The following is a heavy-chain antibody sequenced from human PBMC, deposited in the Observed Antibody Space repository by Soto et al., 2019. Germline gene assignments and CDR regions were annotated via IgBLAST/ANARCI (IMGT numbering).Heavy chain of an antibody. J-gene: IGHJ4*02. V-gene: IGHV4-31*03. D-gene: IGHD3-10*01. CDR1: GGSIISGGYY. CDR3: ARAGSTMVRGVISPNDFDY. Sequence: PSETLSLTCTVSGGSIISGGYYWSWVRQHPGKGLEWIGYIYYSGSTYYNPSLKSRVTISVDTSKNQFSLKLSSVTAADTAVYYCARAGSTMVRGVISPNDFDYWGQGTLVTVSS. CDR2: IYYSGST.